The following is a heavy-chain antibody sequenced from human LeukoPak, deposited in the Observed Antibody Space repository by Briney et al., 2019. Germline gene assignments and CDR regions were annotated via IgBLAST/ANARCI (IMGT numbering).Heavy chain of an antibody. CDR1: GGSISSGGYY. V-gene: IGHV4-31*03. CDR2: IYYSGST. Sequence: PSETLSLTCTVSGGSISSGGYYWRWIRQHPGKGLEWIGYIYYSGSTYYNPSLKSRVTISVDTSKNQFSLKLSSVTAADTAVYYCARRSMVRGVNCWGQGTLVTVSS. CDR3: ARRSMVRGVNC. D-gene: IGHD3-10*01. J-gene: IGHJ4*02.